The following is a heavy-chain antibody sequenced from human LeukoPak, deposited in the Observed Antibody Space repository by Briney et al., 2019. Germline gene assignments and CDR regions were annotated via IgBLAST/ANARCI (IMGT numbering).Heavy chain of an antibody. CDR2: IYYSGST. D-gene: IGHD3-10*01. CDR1: GGSISSYY. Sequence: SETLSLTCTVSGGSISSYYWSWIRQPPGKGLEWIGYIYYSGSTNYNPSLKSRVTISVGTSKNQFSLKLSSVTAADTAVYYCARQSPLSREFDYWGQGTLVTVSS. V-gene: IGHV4-59*08. CDR3: ARQSPLSREFDY. J-gene: IGHJ4*02.